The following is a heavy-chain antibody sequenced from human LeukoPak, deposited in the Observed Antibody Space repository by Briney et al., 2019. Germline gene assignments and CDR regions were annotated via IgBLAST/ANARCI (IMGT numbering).Heavy chain of an antibody. J-gene: IGHJ4*02. CDR3: AKIPKGGYFDY. CDR2: VSPSGDST. V-gene: IGHV3-23*01. D-gene: IGHD2-2*01. CDR1: GFTFNNYA. Sequence: GGSLRLSCAASGFTFNNYAMNWVRQAPGKGLEWVSHVSPSGDSTYYADSVKGRFTISRDSSKNTLSLQMNSLRAEDTAVYYCAKIPKGGYFDYWGQGTLVTVSS.